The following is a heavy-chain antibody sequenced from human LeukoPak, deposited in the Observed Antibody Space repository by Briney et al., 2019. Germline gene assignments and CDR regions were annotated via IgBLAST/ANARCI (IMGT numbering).Heavy chain of an antibody. CDR3: ASQGIAVAGMKLHLNYFDY. D-gene: IGHD6-19*01. CDR2: IYYSGST. CDR1: GGSISSSSYY. V-gene: IGHV4-39*01. J-gene: IGHJ4*02. Sequence: SETLSLTCTVSGGSISSSSYYWGWIRQPPGKGLEWIGSIYYSGSTYYNPSLKSRVTISVDTSKNQFSLKLSSVTAADTAVYYCASQGIAVAGMKLHLNYFDYWGQGTLVTVSS.